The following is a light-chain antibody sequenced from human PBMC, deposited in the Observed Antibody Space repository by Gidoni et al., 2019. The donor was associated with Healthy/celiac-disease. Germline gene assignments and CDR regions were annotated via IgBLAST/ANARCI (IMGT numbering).Light chain of an antibody. CDR2: AAS. CDR1: QSISSY. J-gene: IGKJ2*01. Sequence: DIQMTQSPSSLSASVGDRVTITCRASQSISSYLNWNQQKPGKAPKLLIYAASSLQSGVPSRFSGSGSGTDFTLTISSLQPEDFATYYCQQSYSTPLGYTFGQGTKLEIK. V-gene: IGKV1-39*01. CDR3: QQSYSTPLGYT.